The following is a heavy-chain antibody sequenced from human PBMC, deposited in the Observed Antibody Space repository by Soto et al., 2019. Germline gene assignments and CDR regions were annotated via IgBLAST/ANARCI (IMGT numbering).Heavy chain of an antibody. J-gene: IGHJ6*03. V-gene: IGHV3-48*01. Sequence: EVQLVESGGGLVQPGGSLRLSCATSGFILSDCAMNWVRQAPGKGLEWVSYISSSSSVIDYADSVKGRFTVSRDNARNSLYLQMKSLRAEDTAVYYCARDLSWGSNWYYYMDVWGKGTSFTFSS. D-gene: IGHD7-27*01. CDR3: ARDLSWGSNWYYYMDV. CDR1: GFILSDCA. CDR2: ISSSSSVI.